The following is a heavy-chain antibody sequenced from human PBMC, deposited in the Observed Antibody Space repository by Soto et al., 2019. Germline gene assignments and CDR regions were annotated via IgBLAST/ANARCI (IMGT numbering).Heavy chain of an antibody. CDR3: ASMKIAAAGTVFDY. V-gene: IGHV4-59*08. Sequence: QVQLQESGPGLVKPSETLSLTCTVSGGSISSYYWSWIRQPPGKGLEWIGYIYYSGRTNYNPSLKSRVTISVDTSKNQFSLKLSSVTAADTAVYYCASMKIAAAGTVFDYWGQGTLVTVSS. CDR2: IYYSGRT. J-gene: IGHJ4*02. D-gene: IGHD6-13*01. CDR1: GGSISSYY.